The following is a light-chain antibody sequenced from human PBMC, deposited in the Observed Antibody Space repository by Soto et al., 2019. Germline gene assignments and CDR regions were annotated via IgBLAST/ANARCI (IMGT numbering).Light chain of an antibody. CDR1: QSIRRG. Sequence: DIQMTQSPSTLSASVGDRVTITCRASQSIRRGVAWYQQKPGKAPNLLIYEASSLETGVPSRFSGSGSGTEFTLTISSLQPDDFATYYCQQYNSYPYTFGQGTKLEIK. V-gene: IGKV1-5*03. J-gene: IGKJ2*01. CDR3: QQYNSYPYT. CDR2: EAS.